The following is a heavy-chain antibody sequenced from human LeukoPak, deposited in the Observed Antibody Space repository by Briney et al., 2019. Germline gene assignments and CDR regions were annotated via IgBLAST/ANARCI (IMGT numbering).Heavy chain of an antibody. J-gene: IGHJ4*02. Sequence: GGSLRLSCAASGFTFRNYWMNWVRQAPGKGLEWVANIQQGGSEKYYVDSVKGRFIISRDNAKNALFLQMNSLRAEDTAVYYCAPRPGAVPGDYWGQGTLVTVSS. CDR1: GFTFRNYW. CDR3: APRPGAVPGDY. V-gene: IGHV3-7*01. CDR2: IQQGGSEK. D-gene: IGHD2-2*01.